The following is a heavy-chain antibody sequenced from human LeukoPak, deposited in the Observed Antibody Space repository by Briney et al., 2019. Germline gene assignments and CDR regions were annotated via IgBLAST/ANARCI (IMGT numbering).Heavy chain of an antibody. CDR3: ARDKVTY. J-gene: IGHJ4*02. V-gene: IGHV3-7*01. CDR2: IKQDGTDK. Sequence: PGGSLRLSCAASGFTFSSYWMNWVRQAPGKGLEWVANIKQDGTDKYYVDSVKGRFTISRDNAKNSLYLQMNSLKVEDTAVYYCARDKVTYWGPGTLVTVS. CDR1: GFTFSSYW.